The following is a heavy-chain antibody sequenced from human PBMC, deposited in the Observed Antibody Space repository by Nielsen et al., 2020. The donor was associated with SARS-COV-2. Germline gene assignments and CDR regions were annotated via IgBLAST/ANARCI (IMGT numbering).Heavy chain of an antibody. V-gene: IGHV4-59*01. CDR1: GGSISSYS. CDR2: IYYSGST. J-gene: IGHJ5*02. D-gene: IGHD3-22*01. Sequence: SETLSLTCTVSGGSISSYSWSWIRQPPGKGLEWIGYIYYSGSTNYSPSLKSRVTMSVDTSKNQFSLRLASVTAADTAVYYCARGTPYYFDSSGYYYSSWGQGTLVTVSS. CDR3: ARGTPYYFDSSGYYYSS.